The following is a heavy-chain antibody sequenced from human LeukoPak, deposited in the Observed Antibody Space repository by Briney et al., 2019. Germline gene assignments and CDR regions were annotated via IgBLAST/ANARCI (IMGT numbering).Heavy chain of an antibody. CDR1: GFTFSGFG. V-gene: IGHV3-30*02. Sequence: GGSLRLSCAASGFTFSGFGMHWVRQAPGKGLEWVAVIPYDGNNKYYTDSVKGRFTISRDNSKNTLYLQMNSLRAEDTAVYYCAKEYCSRTSCYTVGYFDYWGQGTLVTVSS. CDR2: IPYDGNNK. CDR3: AKEYCSRTSCYTVGYFDY. J-gene: IGHJ4*02. D-gene: IGHD2-2*02.